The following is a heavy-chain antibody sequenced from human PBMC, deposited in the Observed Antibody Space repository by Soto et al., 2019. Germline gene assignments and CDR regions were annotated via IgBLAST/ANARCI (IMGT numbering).Heavy chain of an antibody. CDR1: GYTFTIYG. J-gene: IGHJ6*03. V-gene: IGHV1-18*01. CDR2: ISAYNGNT. CDR3: ARDIVVVVAARYYYYMDV. D-gene: IGHD2-15*01. Sequence: ASVKASCKASGYTFTIYGISWVRQAPGQGHEWMGWISAYNGNTNYAQKLQGRVTMTTDTSTSTAYMELRSLRSDDTAVYYCARDIVVVVAARYYYYMDVWGKGTTVTVSS.